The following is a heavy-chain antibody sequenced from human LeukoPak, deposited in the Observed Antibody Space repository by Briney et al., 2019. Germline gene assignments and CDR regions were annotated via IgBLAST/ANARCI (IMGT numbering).Heavy chain of an antibody. CDR1: GYTFTSYY. CDR3: ARGEGYGGTYGMDV. V-gene: IGHV1-2*04. D-gene: IGHD4-23*01. CDR2: INPNSGGT. Sequence: ASVKVSCKASGYTFTSYYMHWVRQAPGQGLEWMGWINPNSGGTNYAQKFQGWVTMTRDTSISTAYMELSRLRSDDTAVYYCARGEGYGGTYGMDVWGQGTTVTVSS. J-gene: IGHJ6*02.